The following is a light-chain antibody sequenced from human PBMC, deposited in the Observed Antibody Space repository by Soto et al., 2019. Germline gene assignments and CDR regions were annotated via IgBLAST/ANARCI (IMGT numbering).Light chain of an antibody. Sequence: EIVLTQSPGTLSLSPGERATLSCRASQSVSSSYLAWYQQKPGQAPRLLIYVASSKATGIPDIISGSGSGTDFTLTINRRETEHFAVYYCQLYGSSPLFTFEAGTNVDI. CDR2: VAS. CDR1: QSVSSSY. J-gene: IGKJ3*01. CDR3: QLYGSSPLFT. V-gene: IGKV3-20*01.